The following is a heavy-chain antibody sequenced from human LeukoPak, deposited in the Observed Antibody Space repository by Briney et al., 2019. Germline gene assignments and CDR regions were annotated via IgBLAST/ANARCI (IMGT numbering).Heavy chain of an antibody. CDR3: ARVHDSSGYYDRVVYYYYYMDV. CDR2: IYYSGST. J-gene: IGHJ6*03. V-gene: IGHV4-59*01. D-gene: IGHD3-22*01. Sequence: SETLSLTCTVPGGSISSYYWSWIRQPPGKRLEWIGYIYYSGSTNYNPSLKSRVTISVDTSKNQFSLKLSSVTAADTAVYYCARVHDSSGYYDRVVYYYYYMDVWGKGTTVTVSS. CDR1: GGSISSYY.